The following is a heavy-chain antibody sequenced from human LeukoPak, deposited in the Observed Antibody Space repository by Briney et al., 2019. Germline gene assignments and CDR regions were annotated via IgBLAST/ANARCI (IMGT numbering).Heavy chain of an antibody. CDR1: GGTFSSYA. CDR3: ARGLYSNYFDY. D-gene: IGHD4-11*01. CDR2: IIPILGIA. J-gene: IGHJ4*02. V-gene: IGHV1-69*04. Sequence: GASVKVSCKASGGTFSSYAISWVRQAPGQGLEWMGRIIPILGIANYAQKFQGRVTITADKSTRTAYMELSSLRSEDTAVYYCARGLYSNYFDYWGQGTLVTVSS.